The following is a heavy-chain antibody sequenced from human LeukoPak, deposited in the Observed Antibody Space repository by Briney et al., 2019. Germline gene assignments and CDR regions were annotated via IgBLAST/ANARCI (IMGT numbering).Heavy chain of an antibody. J-gene: IGHJ4*02. CDR2: INPNSGGT. Sequence: ASVKVSCKTSGYTFTNYDINWVRQATGQGLEWMGRINPNSGGTNYAQKFQGRVTMTRDTSISTAYMELSRLRSDDTAVYYCARAYYYDSSGYYPYYFDYWGQGTLVTVSS. V-gene: IGHV1-2*06. D-gene: IGHD3-22*01. CDR3: ARAYYYDSSGYYPYYFDY. CDR1: GYTFTNYD.